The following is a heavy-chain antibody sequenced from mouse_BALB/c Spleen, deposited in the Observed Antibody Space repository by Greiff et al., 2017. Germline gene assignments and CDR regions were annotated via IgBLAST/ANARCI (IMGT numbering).Heavy chain of an antibody. J-gene: IGHJ2*01. Sequence: QVQLQQSGAELVRPGTSVKVSCKASGYAFTNYLIEWVKQRPGQGLEWIGVINPGSGGTNYNEKFKGKATLTADKSSSTAYMQLSSLTSDDSAVYFCAGLGRDYFDYWGQGTTLTVSS. CDR2: INPGSGGT. CDR1: GYAFTNYL. V-gene: IGHV1-54*01. CDR3: AGLGRDYFDY.